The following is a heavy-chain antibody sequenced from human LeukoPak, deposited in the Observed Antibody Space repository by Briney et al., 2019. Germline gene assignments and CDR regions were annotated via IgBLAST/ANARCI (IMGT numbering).Heavy chain of an antibody. CDR2: IIPIFGTA. CDR1: GGTFSSYA. J-gene: IGHJ4*02. Sequence: GASVKVSCKASGGTFSSYAISWVRQAPGQGLECMGGIIPIFGTANYAQKFQGRVTITADESTSTAYMELSSLRSEDTAVYYCARTVDTAMGSYDYWGQGTLVTVSS. CDR3: ARTVDTAMGSYDY. V-gene: IGHV1-69*13. D-gene: IGHD5-18*01.